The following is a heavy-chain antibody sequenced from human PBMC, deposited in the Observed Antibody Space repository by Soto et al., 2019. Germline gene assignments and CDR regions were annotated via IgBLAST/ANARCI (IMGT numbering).Heavy chain of an antibody. J-gene: IGHJ4*02. CDR3: TTLYCSSTSCYL. Sequence: GGSLRLSCAASGFTFSNAWMSWVRQAPGKGLEWVGRIKSKTDGGTTDYAAPVKGRFTISRDDSKNTLYLQMNSLKTEDTAVYYCTTLYCSSTSCYLWGQGTLVTVSS. V-gene: IGHV3-15*01. CDR2: IKSKTDGGTT. D-gene: IGHD2-2*01. CDR1: GFTFSNAW.